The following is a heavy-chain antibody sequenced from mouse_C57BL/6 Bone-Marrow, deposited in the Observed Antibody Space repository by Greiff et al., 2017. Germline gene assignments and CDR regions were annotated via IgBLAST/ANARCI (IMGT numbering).Heavy chain of an antibody. CDR1: GYTFTDYY. Sequence: VQLQQSGPELVKPGASVKISCKASGYTFTDYYMNWVKQSHGKSLEWIGDINPNNGGTSYNQKFKGKATLTVDKSSSTAYMELRSLTSEDSAVYYCGITTVVEGYFDVWGTGTTVTVSS. D-gene: IGHD1-1*01. J-gene: IGHJ1*03. CDR2: INPNNGGT. CDR3: GITTVVEGYFDV. V-gene: IGHV1-26*01.